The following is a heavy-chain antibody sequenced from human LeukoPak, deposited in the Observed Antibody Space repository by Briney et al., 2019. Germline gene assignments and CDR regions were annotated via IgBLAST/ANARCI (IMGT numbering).Heavy chain of an antibody. D-gene: IGHD3-10*01. CDR3: LVGELLYFDY. V-gene: IGHV1-24*01. J-gene: IGHJ4*02. CDR2: FDPEDGET. Sequence: ASVKVSCKVSGYTLTELSMHWVRQAPGKGLEWVGGFDPEDGETIYAQKFQGRVTMTEDTSTDTAYMELSSLRSEDTAVYYCLVGELLYFDYWGQGTLATVSS. CDR1: GYTLTELS.